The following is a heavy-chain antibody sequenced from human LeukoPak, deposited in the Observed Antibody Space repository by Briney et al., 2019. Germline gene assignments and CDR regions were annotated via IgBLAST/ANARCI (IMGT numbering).Heavy chain of an antibody. CDR1: GFTFSSYS. CDR3: ARVHDYGGNSAPGY. V-gene: IGHV3-48*01. CDR2: ISSSSSTI. Sequence: GGSLRLSCAASGFTFSSYSMNWVRQAPGKGLEWVSYISSSSSTIYYADSVKGRFTISRDNAKNSLYLQMNSLRAEDTAVYYCARVHDYGGNSAPGYWGQGTLVTVSS. D-gene: IGHD4-23*01. J-gene: IGHJ4*02.